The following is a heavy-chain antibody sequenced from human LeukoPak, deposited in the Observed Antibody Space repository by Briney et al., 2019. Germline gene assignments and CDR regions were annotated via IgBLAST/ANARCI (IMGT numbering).Heavy chain of an antibody. J-gene: IGHJ4*02. D-gene: IGHD2-2*01. V-gene: IGHV1-69*13. Sequence: SVKVSCKASGGTFSSYAISWVRQAPGQGLEWMGGIIPIFGTANYAQKFQGRVTITADESTSTAYMELSSLRSEDTAVYYCTLSIVVVPAAMLRGDYYLDYWGQGTLVTVSS. CDR1: GGTFSSYA. CDR3: TLSIVVVPAAMLRGDYYLDY. CDR2: IIPIFGTA.